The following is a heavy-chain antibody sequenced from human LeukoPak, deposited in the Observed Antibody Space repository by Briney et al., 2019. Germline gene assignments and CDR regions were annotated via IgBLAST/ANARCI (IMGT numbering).Heavy chain of an antibody. Sequence: GGSLRLSCAASGFTFSDYYMSWIRQAPGKGLEWVSYISSAGSTKYYKDSVKGRFTISRDNAKNSLYLQMNNLRAEDTAVYYCAKEGPRQQLRDVVVDPWGQGTLVTVSS. CDR3: AKEGPRQQLRDVVVDP. CDR1: GFTFSDYY. D-gene: IGHD6-13*01. CDR2: ISSAGSTK. J-gene: IGHJ5*02. V-gene: IGHV3-11*04.